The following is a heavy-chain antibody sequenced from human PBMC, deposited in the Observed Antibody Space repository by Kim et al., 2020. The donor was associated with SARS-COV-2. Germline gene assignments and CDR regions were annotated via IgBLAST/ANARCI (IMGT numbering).Heavy chain of an antibody. D-gene: IGHD6-13*01. CDR2: INQDGSEK. V-gene: IGHV3-7*01. J-gene: IGHJ4*02. CDR1: GFTFSSYW. Sequence: GGSLRLSCAASGFTFSSYWMSWVRQAPGKGLEWVANINQDGSEKYYVDSVKGRFTISRDNAKNSLYLQMNSLRAEDTAVYYCARVRSRSLLGWYFDYWGQGTRVTVS. CDR3: ARVRSRSLLGWYFDY.